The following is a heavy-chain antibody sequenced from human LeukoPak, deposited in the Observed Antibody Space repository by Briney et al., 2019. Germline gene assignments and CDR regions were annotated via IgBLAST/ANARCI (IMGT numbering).Heavy chain of an antibody. CDR1: GFTFISYV. CDR3: ARDPDMTD. Sequence: PGRSLRLSCGASGFTFISYVMHWVRQAPGKGLEWVAVIWYDGSNKYYADSVKGRFTISRDNSKNTLFLQMNSLRAEDTAVYYCARDPDMTDWGQGTLVTVSS. V-gene: IGHV3-33*01. J-gene: IGHJ4*02. CDR2: IWYDGSNK. D-gene: IGHD2-21*02.